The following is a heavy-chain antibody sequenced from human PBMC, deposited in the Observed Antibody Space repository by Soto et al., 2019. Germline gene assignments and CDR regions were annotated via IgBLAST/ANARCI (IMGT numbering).Heavy chain of an antibody. CDR2: IFYGGSS. D-gene: IGHD6-19*01. Sequence: SETLSLTCIVSGGSINGYYWSWIRQPPGKGLEWIGYIFYGGSSRQNPSLNSRVTVSADTSKDEFSLRLTSVTAADTAVYYCARSGNSNGLVFDYWGQGALVTVSS. CDR1: GGSINGYY. CDR3: ARSGNSNGLVFDY. J-gene: IGHJ4*02. V-gene: IGHV4-59*01.